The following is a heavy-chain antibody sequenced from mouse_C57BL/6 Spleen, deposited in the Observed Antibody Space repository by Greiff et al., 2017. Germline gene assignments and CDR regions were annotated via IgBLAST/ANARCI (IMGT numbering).Heavy chain of an antibody. Sequence: QVQLKQSGAELVRPGTSVKMSCKASGYTFTNYWIGWAKQRPGHGLEWIGDIYPGGGYTNYNEKFKGKATLTADKSSSTAYMQFSSLTSEDSAIYYCARFPDGYYWYFDVWGTGTTVTVSS. CDR2: IYPGGGYT. V-gene: IGHV1-63*01. J-gene: IGHJ1*03. CDR3: ARFPDGYYWYFDV. CDR1: GYTFTNYW. D-gene: IGHD2-3*01.